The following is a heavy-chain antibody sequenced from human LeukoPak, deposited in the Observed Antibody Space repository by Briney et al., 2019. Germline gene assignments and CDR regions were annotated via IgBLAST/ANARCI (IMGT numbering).Heavy chain of an antibody. CDR1: GFTFSSYW. CDR2: INSDGSST. J-gene: IGHJ4*02. Sequence: GGSLRLSCAASGFTFSSYWMHWVRQAPGKGPVWVSHINSDGSSTSYADSVKGRFTISRDNAKNTLYLQMNSLRAEDTAVYYCATSTWYKFDYWGQGTLVTVSS. CDR3: ATSTWYKFDY. D-gene: IGHD6-13*01. V-gene: IGHV3-74*01.